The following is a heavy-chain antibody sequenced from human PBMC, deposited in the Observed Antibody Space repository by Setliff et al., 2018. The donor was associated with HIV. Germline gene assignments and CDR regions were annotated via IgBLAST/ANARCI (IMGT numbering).Heavy chain of an antibody. CDR2: IYYSGST. V-gene: IGHV4-30-4*08. Sequence: SETLSLTCTVSGDSISSGDYYWSWIRQPPGKGLEWIGNIYYSGSTYYNPSLKSRVTISVDTSKNRFSLRLTSVTAADTAVDYSARTKADGYNGVFDSWGQGTLVTVSS. CDR1: GDSISSGDYY. D-gene: IGHD5-12*01. J-gene: IGHJ4*02. CDR3: ARTKADGYNGVFDS.